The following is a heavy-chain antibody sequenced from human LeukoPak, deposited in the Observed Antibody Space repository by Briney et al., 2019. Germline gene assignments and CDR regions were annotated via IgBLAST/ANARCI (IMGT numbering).Heavy chain of an antibody. D-gene: IGHD2/OR15-2a*01. Sequence: PGGSLRLSCEASGFIFSNYWMCWVRQAPGKGLEWVANIKYDGSETYYVDSVKGRFTISRDNGKNSLYVQMNSLSVEDTAVYYCATYSTLNARDFQHWGQGTLVIVSS. J-gene: IGHJ1*01. CDR1: GFIFSNYW. V-gene: IGHV3-7*01. CDR2: IKYDGSET. CDR3: ATYSTLNARDFQH.